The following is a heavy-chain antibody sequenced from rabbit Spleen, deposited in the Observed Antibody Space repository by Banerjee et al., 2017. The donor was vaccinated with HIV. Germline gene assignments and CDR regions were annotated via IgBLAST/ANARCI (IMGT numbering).Heavy chain of an antibody. CDR3: ARSPSFGTTL. CDR2: IDAGSSGFT. Sequence: QSLEESGGDMVKPGASLTLTCTASGFSFSTSYYICWVRQAPGKGLEWIACIDAGSSGFTYFATWAKGRFTISKASSTTVTLQMTSLTAADTATYFCARSPSFGTTLWGQGTLVTVS. CDR1: GFSFSTSYY. D-gene: IGHD5-1*01. J-gene: IGHJ6*01. V-gene: IGHV1S40*01.